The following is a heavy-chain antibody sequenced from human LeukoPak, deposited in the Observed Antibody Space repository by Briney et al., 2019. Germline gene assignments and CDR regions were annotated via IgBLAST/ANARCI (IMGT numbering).Heavy chain of an antibody. Sequence: GASVKVSCKASGYIFADYYIHWVRQAPGQGLEWMGWIKPNSGGTRSAQKFQGRVTMTRDTSISTAYMELSSLRYDDTAVYYCARVLLYYYDSSGPLDAFDIWGQGTMVTVSS. D-gene: IGHD3-22*01. CDR2: IKPNSGGT. V-gene: IGHV1-2*02. J-gene: IGHJ3*02. CDR3: ARVLLYYYDSSGPLDAFDI. CDR1: GYIFADYY.